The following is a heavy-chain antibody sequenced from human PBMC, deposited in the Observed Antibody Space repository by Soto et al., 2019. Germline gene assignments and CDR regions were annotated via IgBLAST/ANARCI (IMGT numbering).Heavy chain of an antibody. D-gene: IGHD3-22*01. V-gene: IGHV4-4*02. CDR1: GDSISTDHW. Sequence: QVQVQESGPGLVKPSETLSLTCAVSGDSISTDHWWTWVRQPPGKGLEWVGEIRHTGTTAYNPSLKSRVTMSVDKSKNLLSLKVTSVTAADTAVYYCTRRPSRDRSGGVDYWGQGLLVTVSS. CDR2: IRHTGTT. J-gene: IGHJ4*02. CDR3: TRRPSRDRSGGVDY.